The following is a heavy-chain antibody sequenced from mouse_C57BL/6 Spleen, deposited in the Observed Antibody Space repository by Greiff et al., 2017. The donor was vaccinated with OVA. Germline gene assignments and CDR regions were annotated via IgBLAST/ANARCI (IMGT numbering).Heavy chain of an antibody. CDR2: IDPSDSET. Sequence: VQLQQPGAELVRPGSSVKLSCKASGYTFTSYWMHWVKQRPIQGLEWIGNIDPSDSETHYNQKFKDKATLTVDKSSSTAYMQLSSLTSEDSAVYYCASSGSSWWYFDVWGTGTTVTVSS. J-gene: IGHJ1*03. D-gene: IGHD1-1*01. CDR3: ASSGSSWWYFDV. V-gene: IGHV1-52*01. CDR1: GYTFTSYW.